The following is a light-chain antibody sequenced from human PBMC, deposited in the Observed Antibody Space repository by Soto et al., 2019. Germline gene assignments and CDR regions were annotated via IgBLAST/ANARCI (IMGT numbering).Light chain of an antibody. CDR3: QQYNSYSPLT. CDR2: AAS. CDR1: QGISSY. J-gene: IGKJ4*01. Sequence: VVWMTQSPSLLSASTGDRVTISCRMSQGISSYLAWYQQKPGKAPELLIYAASTLQSGVPSRFSGSRSGTEFTLTISSLQPDDYATYYCQQYNSYSPLTFGGGTKPDIK. V-gene: IGKV1D-8*03.